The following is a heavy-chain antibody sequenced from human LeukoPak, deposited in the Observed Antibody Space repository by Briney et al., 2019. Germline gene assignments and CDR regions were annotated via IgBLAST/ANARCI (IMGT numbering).Heavy chain of an antibody. Sequence: GGSLRLSCSACGFTFSSYGMQWVRQAPGKGLEWVAFIRYDGSNKYYADSVKGRFTISRDNSKNTLYLQMNSLRAEDTAVYYCAKDRYSSGWYGGPPVYWGQGTLVTVSS. CDR3: AKDRYSSGWYGGPPVY. V-gene: IGHV3-30*02. D-gene: IGHD6-19*01. J-gene: IGHJ4*02. CDR2: IRYDGSNK. CDR1: GFTFSSYG.